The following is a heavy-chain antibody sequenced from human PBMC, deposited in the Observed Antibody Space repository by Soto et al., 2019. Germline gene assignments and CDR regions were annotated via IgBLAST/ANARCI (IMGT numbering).Heavy chain of an antibody. CDR2: IYYSGST. Sequence: QVQLQESGPGLVKPSQTLSLTCTVSGGSISSGGYYWSWIRQHPGKGLEWIGYIYYSGSTYYNPSLKGRVTISVDTSKNQFSLKLSSVTAADTAVYYGARLIWDYGDPSAFDIWGQGTMVTVSS. V-gene: IGHV4-31*03. CDR3: ARLIWDYGDPSAFDI. J-gene: IGHJ3*02. CDR1: GGSISSGGYY. D-gene: IGHD4-17*01.